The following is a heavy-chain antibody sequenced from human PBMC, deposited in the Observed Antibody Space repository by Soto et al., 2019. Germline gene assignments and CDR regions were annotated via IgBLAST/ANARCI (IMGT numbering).Heavy chain of an antibody. D-gene: IGHD5-12*01. V-gene: IGHV3-30*18. J-gene: IGHJ4*02. CDR3: AKDQAIERDGYNFDY. Sequence: PGGSLRLSCAASGFTFSSYGMHWVRQAPGKGLEWVAVISYDGSNKYYADSVKGRFTISRDNSKNTLYLQMNSLRAEDTAVYYCAKDQAIERDGYNFDYWGQGTLVTVSS. CDR1: GFTFSSYG. CDR2: ISYDGSNK.